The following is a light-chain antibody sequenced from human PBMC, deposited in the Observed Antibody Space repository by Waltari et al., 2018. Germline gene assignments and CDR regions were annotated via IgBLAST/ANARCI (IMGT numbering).Light chain of an antibody. CDR1: ENVDTN. J-gene: IGKJ1*01. CDR2: GAS. CDR3: HQYKNWPPWT. V-gene: IGKV3-15*01. Sequence: EIVVTQSPATLSLSPGERATPSCRASENVDTNIAWYQQNPGQPPRLLISGASTRATDIPPRFSGSGSGTEFTLSISSLQSEDFAVYYCHQYKNWPPWTFGQGTKVEIK.